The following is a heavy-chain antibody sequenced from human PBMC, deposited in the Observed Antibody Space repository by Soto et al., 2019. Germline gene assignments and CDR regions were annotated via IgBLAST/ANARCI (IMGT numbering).Heavy chain of an antibody. J-gene: IGHJ5*02. Sequence: SRVGKTPRQGLEWMGWISAYNGNTNYAQTLQGRGTMTTDTSTSTAYMELRSLRSDDTAVYYCARDMEQWLVRGYNWFDPWGQGPLVTVSS. D-gene: IGHD6-19*01. CDR3: ARDMEQWLVRGYNWFDP. V-gene: IGHV1-18*01. CDR2: ISAYNGNT.